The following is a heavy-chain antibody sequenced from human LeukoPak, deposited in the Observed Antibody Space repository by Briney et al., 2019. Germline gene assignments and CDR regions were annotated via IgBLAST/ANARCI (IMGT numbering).Heavy chain of an antibody. CDR2: INPSGGST. V-gene: IGHV1-46*01. J-gene: IGHJ6*02. D-gene: IGHD3-22*01. Sequence: ASVTVSCKASGYTFTSYYMHWVRQAPGQGLEWMGIINPSGGSTSYAQKFQGRVTMTRDTSTSTVYMELSSLRSEDTAVYYCARDMYYDSSPRPSARDYGMDVWGQGTTVTVSS. CDR1: GYTFTSYY. CDR3: ARDMYYDSSPRPSARDYGMDV.